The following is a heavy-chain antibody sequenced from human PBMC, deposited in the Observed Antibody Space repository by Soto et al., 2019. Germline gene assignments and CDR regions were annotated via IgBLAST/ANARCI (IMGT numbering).Heavy chain of an antibody. Sequence: GGSLRLSCAASGFTFSSYGMHWVRQAPGKGLEWVAVIWYDGSNKYYADSVKGRFTISRDNSKNTLYLQMNSLRAEDTAVYYCARGRISSHANYYYYYYYMDVWGKGTTVTVSS. CDR2: IWYDGSNK. CDR3: ARGRISSHANYYYYYYYMDV. D-gene: IGHD3-3*02. J-gene: IGHJ6*03. CDR1: GFTFSSYG. V-gene: IGHV3-33*01.